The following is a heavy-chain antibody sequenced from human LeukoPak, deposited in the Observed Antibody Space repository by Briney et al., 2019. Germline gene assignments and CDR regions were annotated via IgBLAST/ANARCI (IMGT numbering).Heavy chain of an antibody. V-gene: IGHV6-1*01. CDR3: AGSLGGWANWFDP. Sequence: SQTLSLTCAISVVSLSIKRAARRCIRQSPSRGLEWLGRTYYRSKWYNDYAVSVKSRITINADTSKNQFSLQLNSVTPEDTAVYYCAGSLGGWANWFDPWGQGTLVTVSS. J-gene: IGHJ5*02. CDR1: VVSLSIKRAA. D-gene: IGHD2-15*01. CDR2: TYYRSKWYN.